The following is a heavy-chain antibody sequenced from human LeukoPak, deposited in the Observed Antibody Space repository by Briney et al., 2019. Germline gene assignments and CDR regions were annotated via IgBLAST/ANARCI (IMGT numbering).Heavy chain of an antibody. Sequence: PSETLSLTCTVSGGSISSYYWNWIRQPPGEGLEWIGYFHYSGSTNYNPSLKSRVTISVDTSKNQFSLKLSSVTAADTAVYYCARWATVAPSYYFDYWGQGTLVTVSS. CDR2: FHYSGST. D-gene: IGHD4-23*01. CDR3: ARWATVAPSYYFDY. CDR1: GGSISSYY. V-gene: IGHV4-59*01. J-gene: IGHJ4*02.